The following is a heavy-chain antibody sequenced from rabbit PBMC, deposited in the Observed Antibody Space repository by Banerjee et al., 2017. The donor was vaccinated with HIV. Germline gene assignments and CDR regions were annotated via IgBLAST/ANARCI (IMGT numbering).Heavy chain of an antibody. V-gene: IGHV1S45*01. CDR1: GFSFSSSYW. J-gene: IGHJ4*01. CDR2: IYTGSSGST. CDR3: ARDSYVSSSGYYFDL. D-gene: IGHD1-1*01. Sequence: QEQLEESGGDLVKPGASLTLTCTASGFSFSSSYWMCWVRQAPGKGLEWIACIYTGSSGSTYYASWAKGRFTISKTSSTTVTLQMTSLTAADTATYFCARDSYVSSSGYYFDLWGPGTLVTVS.